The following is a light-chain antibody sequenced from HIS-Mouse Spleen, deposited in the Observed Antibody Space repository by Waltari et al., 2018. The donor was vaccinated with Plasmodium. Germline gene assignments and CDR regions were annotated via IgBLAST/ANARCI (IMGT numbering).Light chain of an antibody. V-gene: IGLV3-25*03. J-gene: IGLJ1*01. Sequence: SYELTQPPSVSVSPGQTARITCSGDALPKQYASWYQQKPGQAPGLVIYKDSERPSGIPERFSGSSSGTTVTLTIRGVQAEDEADYYCQSADSSGTYVFGTGTKVTVL. CDR3: QSADSSGTYV. CDR2: KDS. CDR1: ALPKQY.